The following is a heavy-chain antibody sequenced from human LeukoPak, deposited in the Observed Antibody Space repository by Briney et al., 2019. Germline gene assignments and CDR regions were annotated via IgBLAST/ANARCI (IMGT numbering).Heavy chain of an antibody. J-gene: IGHJ4*02. D-gene: IGHD7-27*01. V-gene: IGHV3-73*01. CDR1: GFTFSASA. CDR3: TTPYPLG. Sequence: GGSLKLSGAASGFTFSASAVDWVRQAPGKGLEWVGRIRGKSNTYATSYAASVKGRFFLSRDDSKKTAYLRMTGLKTEDTAVYYCTTPYPLGWGQGTLVTVFS. CDR2: IRGKSNTYAT.